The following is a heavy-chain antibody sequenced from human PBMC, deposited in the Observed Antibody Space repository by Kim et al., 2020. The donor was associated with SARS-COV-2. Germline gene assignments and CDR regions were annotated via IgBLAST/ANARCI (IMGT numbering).Heavy chain of an antibody. Sequence: SVKVSCKASGGTFSSYAISWVRQAPGQGLEWMGGIIPIFGTANYAQKFQGRVTITADESTSTAYMELRSLRSEDTAVYYCARGLGYCSGGTRPSVVCGLNSFDPWGQATLVTVSS. CDR2: IIPIFGTA. V-gene: IGHV1-69*13. D-gene: IGHD2-15*01. J-gene: IGHJ5*02. CDR3: ARGLGYCSGGTRPSVVCGLNSFDP. CDR1: GGTFSSYA.